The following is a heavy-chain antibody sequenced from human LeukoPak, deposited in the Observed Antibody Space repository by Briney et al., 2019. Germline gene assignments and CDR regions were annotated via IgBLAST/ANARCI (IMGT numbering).Heavy chain of an antibody. Sequence: PGGSLRLSCAASGFTFSDYYMSWIRQAPGKGLEWVSYISSSGSTIYYADSVKGRFTISRDNAKNSLYLQMNSLRAEDTAVYYCARDLVWNDATNLQYWGQGTLVTVSS. CDR1: GFTFSDYY. CDR3: ARDLVWNDATNLQY. CDR2: ISSSGSTI. J-gene: IGHJ4*02. V-gene: IGHV3-11*01. D-gene: IGHD1-1*01.